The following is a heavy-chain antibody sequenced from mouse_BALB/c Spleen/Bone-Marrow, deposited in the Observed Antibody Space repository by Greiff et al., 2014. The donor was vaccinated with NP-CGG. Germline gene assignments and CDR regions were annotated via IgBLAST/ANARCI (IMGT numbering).Heavy chain of an antibody. CDR2: IYPGTNST. CDR3: AREEDFFDY. V-gene: IGHV1-55*01. J-gene: IGHJ2*01. CDR1: GYTFTSYW. Sequence: LQQSGAELVKPGTSVKMSCKASGYTFTSYWMHWVKQRPGQGLEWIGDIYPGTNSTNYDEKFKTKATLTVDTSSSTAYMQLSSPTSEDSAVYYCAREEDFFDYWGQGTTLTVSS.